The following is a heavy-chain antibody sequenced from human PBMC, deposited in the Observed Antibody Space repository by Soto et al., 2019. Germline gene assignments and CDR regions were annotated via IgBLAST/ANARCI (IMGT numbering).Heavy chain of an antibody. V-gene: IGHV4-59*08. CDR1: AGSISSYY. CDR2: IYYSGRT. Sequence: QVQLQESGPGLVKPSETLSLTCTVSAGSISSYYWSWIRQPPWKGLEWIGYIYYSGRTNYNLSLKSRVTIEVDTDNNQFSLKLSSVTSADTAVYYCARQYSSSWYWPWGQGTLVTVSS. D-gene: IGHD6-13*01. CDR3: ARQYSSSWYWP. J-gene: IGHJ5*02.